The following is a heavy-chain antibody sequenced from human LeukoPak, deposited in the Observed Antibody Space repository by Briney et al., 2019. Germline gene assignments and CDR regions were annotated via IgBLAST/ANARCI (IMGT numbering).Heavy chain of an antibody. V-gene: IGHV3-23*01. Sequence: GGSLRLSCAASGFTFSSYAMSWVRQAPGKGLEWVSAISGSSGNTYHADSVKGRFTISRDNAKNSLYLQMNSLRAEDTAVYYCARVSSYSSSWAAFDIWGQGTMVTVSS. J-gene: IGHJ3*02. CDR2: ISGSSGNT. CDR1: GFTFSSYA. CDR3: ARVSSYSSSWAAFDI. D-gene: IGHD6-13*01.